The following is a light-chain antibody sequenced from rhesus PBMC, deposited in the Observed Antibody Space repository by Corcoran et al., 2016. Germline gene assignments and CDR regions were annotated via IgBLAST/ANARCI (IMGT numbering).Light chain of an antibody. V-gene: IGKV2-78*01. J-gene: IGKJ3*01. CDR2: LVS. CDR3: MQPLQTIFT. Sequence: DIVMTQTPLSLPVTPGEPASISCRSSQSLLDSDGYTHLHWYRQKPGHSTQLLIYLVSNRASGVPDRFSGSGSGTDFTLTISRVKADNVVVYYCMQPLQTIFTVGPGTKLDIK. CDR1: QSLLDSDGYTH.